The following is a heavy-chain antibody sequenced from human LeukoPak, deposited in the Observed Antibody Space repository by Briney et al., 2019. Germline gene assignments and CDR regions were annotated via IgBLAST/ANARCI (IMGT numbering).Heavy chain of an antibody. CDR1: GGSISSGVYY. V-gene: IGHV4-30-4*08. CDR2: IYYSGST. J-gene: IGHJ4*02. Sequence: PSETLSLTCPVSGGSISSGVYYWSWIRQHPGKGLEWIGYIYYSGSTYYNPSLKSRVTISVETSKNQFSLKLSSVTAADTAVYYCARDRGSSWTPEGFDYWGQGTLVTVSS. D-gene: IGHD6-13*01. CDR3: ARDRGSSWTPEGFDY.